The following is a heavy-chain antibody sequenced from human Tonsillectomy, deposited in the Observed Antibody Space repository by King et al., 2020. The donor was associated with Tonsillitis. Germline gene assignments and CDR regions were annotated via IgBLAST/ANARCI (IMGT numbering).Heavy chain of an antibody. J-gene: IGHJ3*02. CDR2: ISGTGGST. Sequence: VQLVESGGGLVQPGGSLRLSCAASGFTFSSYGMSWVRQAPGKGLECVSAISGTGGSTYCADSVKGRFTISRDNSKNTLYLQMNRLRAEDTVVYYCAKYKSDYLHDAFDIWGQGTKVTVSS. D-gene: IGHD4-17*01. V-gene: IGHV3-23*04. CDR1: GFTFSSYG. CDR3: AKYKSDYLHDAFDI.